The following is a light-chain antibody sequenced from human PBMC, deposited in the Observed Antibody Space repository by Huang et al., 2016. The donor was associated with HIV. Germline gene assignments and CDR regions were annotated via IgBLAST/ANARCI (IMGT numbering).Light chain of an antibody. CDR1: QAISNNY. J-gene: IGKJ4*01. CDR3: QQYGSSLLT. CDR2: GAS. V-gene: IGKV3-20*01. Sequence: DIVLTQSPGTLSLSPGEKATLSCRANQAISNNYLALYQKNPGHSPRLLLSGASRSATGVPDSFSCSGSVPDFSLIIISLEPEDFAVYYCQQYGSSLLTFGGGTRVEIK.